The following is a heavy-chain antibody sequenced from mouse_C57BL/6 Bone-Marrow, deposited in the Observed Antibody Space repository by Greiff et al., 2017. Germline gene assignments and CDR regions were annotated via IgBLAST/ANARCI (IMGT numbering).Heavy chain of an antibody. D-gene: IGHD2-4*01. V-gene: IGHV1-54*01. Sequence: QVQLQQSGAELVRPGTSVKVSCKASGYAFTNYLIEWVKQRPGQGLEWIGVINPGSGGTNYNEKFKGKATLTADKSSSTAYMQLSSLTSEDSAVYFCASHYDYGVRWYFDVWGTGTTVTVSS. J-gene: IGHJ1*03. CDR3: ASHYDYGVRWYFDV. CDR1: GYAFTNYL. CDR2: INPGSGGT.